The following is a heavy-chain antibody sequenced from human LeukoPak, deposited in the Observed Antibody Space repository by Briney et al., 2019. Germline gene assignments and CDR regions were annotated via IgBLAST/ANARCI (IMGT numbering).Heavy chain of an antibody. CDR3: ARATGDDGYFDY. CDR1: GYSFVNYW. V-gene: IGHV5-51*01. Sequence: GESLKISCKGSGYSFVNYWIGWVRQMPGKGPEWMGILYPGDSETRYSPSFQGQVTISVDKSISTAFLQWSSLKASDTAIYYCARATGDDGYFDYWGQGTLVTVSS. J-gene: IGHJ4*02. CDR2: LYPGDSET.